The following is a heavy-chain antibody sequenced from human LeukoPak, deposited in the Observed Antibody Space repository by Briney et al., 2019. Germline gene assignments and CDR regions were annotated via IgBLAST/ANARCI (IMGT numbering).Heavy chain of an antibody. CDR2: IYYSGST. CDR3: ARGCSSTSCYSPGAFDI. V-gene: IGHV4-59*08. D-gene: IGHD2-2*01. J-gene: IGHJ3*02. Sequence: SETLSLTCTVSGGSISSYYWSWIRQPPGKGLEWIGYIYYSGSTNHNPSLKSRVTISVDTSKNQFSLKLSSVTAADTAVYYCARGCSSTSCYSPGAFDIWGQGTMVTVSS. CDR1: GGSISSYY.